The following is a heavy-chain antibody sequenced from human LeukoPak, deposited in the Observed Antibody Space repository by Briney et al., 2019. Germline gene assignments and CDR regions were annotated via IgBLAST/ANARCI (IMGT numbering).Heavy chain of an antibody. J-gene: IGHJ3*02. V-gene: IGHV1-46*01. Sequence: GASVKVSSKASGYTFTSYYMHWVRQAPGQGLEWMGIINPSGGSTSYAQKFQGRVTMTRDTSTSTVYMELSSLRSEDTAVYYCARRPQYSGSYYDDAFDIWGQGTMVTVSS. CDR1: GYTFTSYY. CDR3: ARRPQYSGSYYDDAFDI. CDR2: INPSGGST. D-gene: IGHD1-26*01.